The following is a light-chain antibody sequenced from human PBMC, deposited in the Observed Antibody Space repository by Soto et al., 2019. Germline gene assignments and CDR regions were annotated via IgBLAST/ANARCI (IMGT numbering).Light chain of an antibody. V-gene: IGKV1-27*01. CDR2: AAS. CDR1: QGISNY. CDR3: QKYNSAPWT. Sequence: DIQITQSPSSLSASVGDRVTIPCRASQGISNYLAWYQQKPGKVPKLLIYAASTLQSGVPSRFSGSGSGTDFTLTISRLQPEDVETYYCQKYNSAPWTFGQGTKVDIK. J-gene: IGKJ1*01.